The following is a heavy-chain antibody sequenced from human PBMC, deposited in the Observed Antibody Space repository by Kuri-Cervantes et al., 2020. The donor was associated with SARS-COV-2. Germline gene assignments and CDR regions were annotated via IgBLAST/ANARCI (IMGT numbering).Heavy chain of an antibody. CDR1: GFTFSSYA. CDR3: AKVVSYRYYYYMDV. Sequence: GGSLRLSCAASGFTFSSYAMSWVRQAPGKGLEWVSAISGSGGSTYYADSVKGRFTISRDNSKNTLYLQMNSLGAEDTAVYYCAKVVSYRYYYYMDVWGKGTTVTVSS. V-gene: IGHV3-23*01. D-gene: IGHD1-26*01. CDR2: ISGSGGST. J-gene: IGHJ6*03.